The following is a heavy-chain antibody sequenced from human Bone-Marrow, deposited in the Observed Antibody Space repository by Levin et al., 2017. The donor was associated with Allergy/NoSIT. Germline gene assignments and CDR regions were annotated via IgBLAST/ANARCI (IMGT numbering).Heavy chain of an antibody. CDR3: ARTNYYYDLDV. Sequence: SETLSLTCTVSGGSVSTGAYYWNWIRQHPERGLEWIGYVFKSDSIYYNPSLKSRVTISIDTSKNQFSLRLTSVTVADAAVYFCARTNYYYDLDVWGQGTTVSVSS. V-gene: IGHV4-31*03. J-gene: IGHJ6*02. CDR1: GGSVSTGAYY. CDR2: VFKSDSI.